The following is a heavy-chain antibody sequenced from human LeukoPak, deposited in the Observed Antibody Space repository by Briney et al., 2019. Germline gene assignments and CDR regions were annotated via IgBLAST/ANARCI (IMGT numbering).Heavy chain of an antibody. CDR3: ARYDYIWGLGY. CDR2: IYYSGST. CDR1: GGSISSYY. Sequence: SETLSLTCTVSGGSISSYYWSWIRQPPGKGLEWIGYIYYSGSTKYSPSLKSRVTMSLDMSKNQFSLKLSSVTAADTAVYYCARYDYIWGLGYWGQGTLITVSS. D-gene: IGHD3-16*01. J-gene: IGHJ4*02. V-gene: IGHV4-59*08.